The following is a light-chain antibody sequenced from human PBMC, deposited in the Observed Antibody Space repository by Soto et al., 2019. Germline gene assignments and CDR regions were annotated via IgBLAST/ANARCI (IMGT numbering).Light chain of an antibody. V-gene: IGKV3-20*01. CDR1: QSVSNNY. Sequence: EFVLTQSPGTLSLSPGERATLSCGASQSVSNNYLAWYQQKPGQAPRLLIYGASSRATGIPDRFSGSGSGTDFTLTISRLEPEDFAVYYCQQYGSSPRTFGQGTKVDIK. CDR3: QQYGSSPRT. J-gene: IGKJ1*01. CDR2: GAS.